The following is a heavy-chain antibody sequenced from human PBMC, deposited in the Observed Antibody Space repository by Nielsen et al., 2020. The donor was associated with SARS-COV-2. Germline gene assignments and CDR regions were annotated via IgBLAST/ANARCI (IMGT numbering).Heavy chain of an antibody. CDR2: IIPIFGTA. J-gene: IGHJ4*02. V-gene: IGHV1-69*06. Sequence: SVKVSCKTSGGTFSSYTISWVRQAPGQGLEWMGGIIPIFGTANYAQKFQGRVTITADKSTSTAYMDLSSLRSDDTAVYYCARGLRDILTESHYFDNWGQGTLVTVSS. CDR1: GGTFSSYT. CDR3: ARGLRDILTESHYFDN. D-gene: IGHD3-9*01.